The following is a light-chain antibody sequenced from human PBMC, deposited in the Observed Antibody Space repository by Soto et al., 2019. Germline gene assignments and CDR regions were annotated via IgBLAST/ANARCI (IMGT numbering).Light chain of an antibody. V-gene: IGKV1-39*01. CDR1: QSISNH. CDR2: GAS. Sequence: DLQMTPSPSSLYASVEDRVIITCRASQSISNHLNWYQQQPGKAPKLLIFGASSLHSGVPSRFSGSRSGPDFTLTISSLQHEDFATYYCQQSYSSPPTVGQGTKVELK. CDR3: QQSYSSPPT. J-gene: IGKJ1*01.